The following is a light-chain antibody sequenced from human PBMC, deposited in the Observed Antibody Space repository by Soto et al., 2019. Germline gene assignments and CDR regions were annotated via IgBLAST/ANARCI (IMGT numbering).Light chain of an antibody. Sequence: DIPMTQSPATLSASVGDSVTITCRASQSITNWLAWYQLKPGKAPKLLIHEASNLHSGVSSRFTGSGSGTDFTLTITSLQPEDFATYYCLQDYTYPLTFGQGTKVEI. CDR2: EAS. CDR1: QSITNW. V-gene: IGKV1-5*03. J-gene: IGKJ1*01. CDR3: LQDYTYPLT.